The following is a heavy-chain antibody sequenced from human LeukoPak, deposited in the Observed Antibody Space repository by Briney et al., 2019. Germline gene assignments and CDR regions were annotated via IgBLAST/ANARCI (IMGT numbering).Heavy chain of an antibody. Sequence: GGSLRLSCAASGFTFSDYYMSWIRQAPGKGLEWVSYISSSGSTIYYADSVKGRFTISRDNSKNTLYLQMNSLRAEDTAVYYCAKVGSGSYYFDYWGQGTLVTVSS. CDR1: GFTFSDYY. CDR2: ISSSGSTI. V-gene: IGHV3-11*04. D-gene: IGHD1-26*01. CDR3: AKVGSGSYYFDY. J-gene: IGHJ4*02.